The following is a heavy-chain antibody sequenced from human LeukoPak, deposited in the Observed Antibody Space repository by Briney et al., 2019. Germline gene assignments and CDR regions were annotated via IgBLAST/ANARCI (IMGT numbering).Heavy chain of an antibody. Sequence: GGSLRLSCAASGFTFSNYWMSWVRQAPGKGLEWVANINKDGSEKYYVDSVRGRFTISRDNAKNSLYLQMNSLRVEDTAVYYCARDTVTYWGQGTLVTVSS. CDR1: GFTFSNYW. CDR2: INKDGSEK. V-gene: IGHV3-7*01. J-gene: IGHJ4*02. CDR3: ARDTVTY. D-gene: IGHD4-17*01.